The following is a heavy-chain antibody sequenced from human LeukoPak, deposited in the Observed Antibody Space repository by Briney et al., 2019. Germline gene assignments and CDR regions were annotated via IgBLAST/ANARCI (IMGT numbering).Heavy chain of an antibody. D-gene: IGHD6-19*01. CDR3: ARESIAVAGTLGYYYYYGMDV. V-gene: IGHV4-4*07. Sequence: STYYNPSLKSRVTMSVDTSKNQFSLKLSSVTAADTAVYYCARESIAVAGTLGYYYYYGMDVWGQGTTVTVSS. J-gene: IGHJ6*02. CDR2: ST.